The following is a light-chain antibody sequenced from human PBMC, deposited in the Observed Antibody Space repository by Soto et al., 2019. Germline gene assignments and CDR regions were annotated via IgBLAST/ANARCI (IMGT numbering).Light chain of an antibody. J-gene: IGKJ3*01. CDR2: GTS. CDR3: QQYYNWPLT. CDR1: QSVSSN. Sequence: EIVMTQSPATLSVSPGERATLSCRASQSVSSNLAWYQQKPGQAPRLVLYGTSTRATGIPARFSGSGSGTEFTLTISSLQSEDFAVYYCQQYYNWPLTFGPGTKVDVK. V-gene: IGKV3-15*01.